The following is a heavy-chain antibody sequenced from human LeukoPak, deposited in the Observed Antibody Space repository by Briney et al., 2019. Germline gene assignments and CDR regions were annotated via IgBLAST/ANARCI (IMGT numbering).Heavy chain of an antibody. D-gene: IGHD1-14*01. V-gene: IGHV3-21*06. CDR1: GLTFSTSG. CDR2: IGPTGSDG. CDR3: ATETNGRHYDY. Sequence: NPGGSLRLSCTASGLTFSTSGFNWVRQAPGKGLEWVASIGPTGSDGYHADSIKGRFTISRDNANNFLYLQMNSLRAEDTAVYYCATETNGRHYDYWGQGTLLTVSS. J-gene: IGHJ4*02.